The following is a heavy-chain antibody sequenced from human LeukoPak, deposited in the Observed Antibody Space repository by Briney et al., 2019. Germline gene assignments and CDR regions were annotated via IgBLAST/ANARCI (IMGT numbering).Heavy chain of an antibody. CDR2: IYSGGST. Sequence: GGSLRLSCAASGFTFSSYAMSWVRQAPGKGLEWVSVIYSGGSTYYADSVKGRFTISRDNSKNTLYLQMNSLRAEDTAVYYCARDGIEQQLPYLYWGQGTLVTVSS. CDR1: GFTFSSYA. CDR3: ARDGIEQQLPYLY. J-gene: IGHJ4*02. D-gene: IGHD6-13*01. V-gene: IGHV3-53*01.